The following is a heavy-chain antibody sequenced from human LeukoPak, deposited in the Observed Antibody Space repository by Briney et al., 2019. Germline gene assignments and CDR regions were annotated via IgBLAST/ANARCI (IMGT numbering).Heavy chain of an antibody. V-gene: IGHV1-8*01. J-gene: IGHJ6*03. CDR1: GYTFTSYD. CDR2: MNPYSGNT. D-gene: IGHD3-3*01. CDR3: ERGQVSSHPKTYYDFWSGYYSPPLYYYMDV. Sequence: RASVKVSCKASGYTFTSYDINWVRQATGQGLEWMGWMNPYSGNTGYAQKFQGRVTMTRNTSTSTAYMERSSLRSDDTAVYYCERGQVSSHPKTYYDFWSGYYSPPLYYYMDVWGKGTTVTVSS.